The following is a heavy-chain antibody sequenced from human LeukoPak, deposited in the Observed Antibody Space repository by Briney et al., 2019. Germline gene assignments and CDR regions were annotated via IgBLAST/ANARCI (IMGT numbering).Heavy chain of an antibody. V-gene: IGHV1-46*01. CDR2: INPSDSST. CDR3: ATTRPYSGSYYFDY. J-gene: IGHJ4*02. CDR1: GYTFTSYY. Sequence: ASVKVSCKASGYTFTSYYLHWVRQAPGQGLEWMGIINPSDSSTGYAQKFQGGVTTTRDTSTSTVYMELSSLRSEDTAVYYCATTRPYSGSYYFDYWGQGTLVTVSS. D-gene: IGHD1-26*01.